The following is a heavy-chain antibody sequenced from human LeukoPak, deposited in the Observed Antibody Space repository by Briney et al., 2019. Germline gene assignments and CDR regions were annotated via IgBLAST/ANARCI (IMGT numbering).Heavy chain of an antibody. CDR3: AKDQEDRGYPSSFDF. V-gene: IGHV3-23*01. CDR2: IRGNSGMR. D-gene: IGHD2-15*01. J-gene: IGHJ4*02. Sequence: GGSLRLSCTSSGFSFSDYAMNWVRQAPGKGLEWVSCIRGNSGMRFYSDSVRGRFTISRDNSKNAVYLQMDSLRVDDTAVYFCAKDQEDRGYPSSFDFWGQGTLVTVSS. CDR1: GFSFSDYA.